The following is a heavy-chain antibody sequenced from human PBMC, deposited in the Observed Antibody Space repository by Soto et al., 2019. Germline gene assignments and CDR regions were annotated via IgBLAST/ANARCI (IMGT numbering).Heavy chain of an antibody. J-gene: IGHJ4*02. D-gene: IGHD2-15*01. V-gene: IGHV3-23*01. CDR1: GFTFSSYA. CDR3: AKVLGFKVAALDY. Sequence: GGSLRLSCAASGFTFSSYAMSWVRQAQEKGLEWVSAISGSGGSTYYADSVKGRFTISRDNSKNTLYLQMNSLRAEDTAVYYCAKVLGFKVAALDYWGQGTLVTVSS. CDR2: ISGSGGST.